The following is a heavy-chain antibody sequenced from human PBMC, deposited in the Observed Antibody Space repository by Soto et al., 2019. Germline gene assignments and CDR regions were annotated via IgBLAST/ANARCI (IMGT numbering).Heavy chain of an antibody. CDR3: ARVATPYCTNGVCYLTNFDY. Sequence: GASVKVSCKASGYTFTSYDINWVRQATGQGLEWMGWMNPNSGNTGYAQKFQGRVTMTRNTSISTAYMELSSLRSEDTAVYYCARVATPYCTNGVCYLTNFDYWGQGTLVTVSS. V-gene: IGHV1-8*01. CDR1: GYTFTSYD. J-gene: IGHJ4*02. CDR2: MNPNSGNT. D-gene: IGHD2-8*01.